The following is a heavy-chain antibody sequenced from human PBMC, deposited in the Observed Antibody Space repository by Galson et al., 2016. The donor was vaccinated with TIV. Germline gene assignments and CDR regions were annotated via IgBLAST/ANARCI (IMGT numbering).Heavy chain of an antibody. J-gene: IGHJ1*01. CDR1: GYTFTSYD. CDR3: IRGHTISRGGKHFHH. Sequence: SVKVSCKGSGYTFTSYDINWVRQAAGQGLEWMGWMNPNSGNTGYAQDFQGRVTMTRDTSISTAYVELSSVRSEDTAVYYCIRGHTISRGGKHFHHWGQGTLVTVSS. CDR2: MNPNSGNT. D-gene: IGHD2-15*01. V-gene: IGHV1-8*01.